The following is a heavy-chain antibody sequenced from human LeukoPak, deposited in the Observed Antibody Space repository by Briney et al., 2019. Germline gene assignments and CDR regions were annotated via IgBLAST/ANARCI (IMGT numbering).Heavy chain of an antibody. CDR3: ARDSVLRFLEWLPDAFDI. J-gene: IGHJ3*02. V-gene: IGHV3-21*01. CDR1: GFTFSSYS. D-gene: IGHD3-3*01. Sequence: GGSLRLSCAASGFTFSSYSMNWVRQAPGKGLEWVSSISSSSSYIYYADSVKGRFTISRDNAKNSLYLQMNSLRAEDTAVYYCARDSVLRFLEWLPDAFDIWGQGTMVTVSS. CDR2: ISSSSSYI.